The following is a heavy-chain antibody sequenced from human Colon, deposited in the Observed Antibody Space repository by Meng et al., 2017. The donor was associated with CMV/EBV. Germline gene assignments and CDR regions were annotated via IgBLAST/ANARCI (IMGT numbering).Heavy chain of an antibody. J-gene: IGHJ4*02. V-gene: IGHV4-61*01. CDR2: RYYSGST. CDR1: GDSLSSGSYY. CDR3: ARENHYGDYALGY. Sequence: SETLSLTCTVSGDSLSSGSYYWSWIRQPPGKGLEWIGYRYYSGSTNYNPSLKRRVSISVGTSKNQFSLKVNSVTAADTAVYFCARENHYGDYALGYWGQGTLVTVSS. D-gene: IGHD4-17*01.